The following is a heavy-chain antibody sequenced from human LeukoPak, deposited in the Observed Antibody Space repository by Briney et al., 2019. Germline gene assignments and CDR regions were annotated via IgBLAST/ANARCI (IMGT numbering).Heavy chain of an antibody. D-gene: IGHD3-10*01. Sequence: PGGSLRLSCAASGFTFSSYVMHWVRQAPGKGLEWVAVIWYDGSNKYYADSVKGRFTISRDNSKNTLYLQMNSLRAEDTAVYYCARDRITMVRGVINNWFDPWGQGTLVTVSS. CDR3: ARDRITMVRGVINNWFDP. CDR1: GFTFSSYV. CDR2: IWYDGSNK. V-gene: IGHV3-33*01. J-gene: IGHJ5*02.